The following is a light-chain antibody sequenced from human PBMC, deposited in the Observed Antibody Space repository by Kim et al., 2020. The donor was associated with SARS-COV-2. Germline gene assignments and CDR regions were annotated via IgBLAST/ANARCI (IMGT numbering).Light chain of an antibody. CDR3: SSYAGSNNYVV. CDR2: EVT. Sequence: QSVTISWTGTSGDVGGYNFVSWYQQHPGKAPKLMIYEVTKRPSGVPDRFSGSKSGNTASLTVSGLQAEDEGEYYCSSYAGSNNYVVIGGGTQLTVL. V-gene: IGLV2-8*01. J-gene: IGLJ2*01. CDR1: SGDVGGYNF.